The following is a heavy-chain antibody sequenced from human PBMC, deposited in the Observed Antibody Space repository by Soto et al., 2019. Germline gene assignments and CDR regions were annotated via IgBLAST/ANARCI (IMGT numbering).Heavy chain of an antibody. Sequence: PGESLKISCSGSGYKFSNLWLGWVRQMPGKGLECIGVMYPGTSDIRYSPSFQGQVTISADNSISTAYLHWNSLKASDTALYYCATQRDFYYGMDVWGQGTTVTVSS. V-gene: IGHV5-51*01. CDR2: MYPGTSDI. D-gene: IGHD6-25*01. CDR1: GYKFSNLW. CDR3: ATQRDFYYGMDV. J-gene: IGHJ6*02.